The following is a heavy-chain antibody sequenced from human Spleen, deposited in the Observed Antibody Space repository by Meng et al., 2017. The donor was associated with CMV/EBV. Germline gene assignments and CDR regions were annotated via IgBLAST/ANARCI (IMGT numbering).Heavy chain of an antibody. V-gene: IGHV4-34*01. CDR1: GGSFRGYY. D-gene: IGHD6-13*01. J-gene: IGHJ4*02. Sequence: GSLRLSCAVSGGSFRGYYWSWIRQSPGKGLEWIGEINHSGSTDYNPSLKSRVTISVDTSKNQFSLKLSSVTAADTAVYYCARVTEQQLADYWGQGTLVTVSS. CDR3: ARVTEQQLADY. CDR2: INHSGST.